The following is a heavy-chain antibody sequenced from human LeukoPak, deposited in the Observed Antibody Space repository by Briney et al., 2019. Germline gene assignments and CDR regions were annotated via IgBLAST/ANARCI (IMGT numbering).Heavy chain of an antibody. J-gene: IGHJ4*02. V-gene: IGHV3-64*01. CDR1: GFTFSAFS. Sequence: GGSLRLSYATAGFTFSAFSMYWVRQAPGKGLEYVAGISYNGGSIEYSNSVKGRFTISRDESKNTLSLQMGSLRADDMAVYYCARRALHAGGYRGYHFDYWGQGTLVTVSS. D-gene: IGHD5-12*01. CDR3: ARRALHAGGYRGYHFDY. CDR2: ISYNGGSI.